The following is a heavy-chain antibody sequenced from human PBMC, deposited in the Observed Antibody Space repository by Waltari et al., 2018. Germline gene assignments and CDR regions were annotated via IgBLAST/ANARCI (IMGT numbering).Heavy chain of an antibody. Sequence: QVQLQESGPGLVKPSATLSLTCTVSGGSISSYYWSWIRRPPGKGLEWIGYIYYSGSTNYNPSLKSRVTISVDTSKNQFSLKLSSVTAADTAVYYCASATGVWYYDFWSGGGGMDVWGQGTTVTVSS. CDR2: IYYSGST. CDR1: GGSISSYY. D-gene: IGHD3-3*01. CDR3: ASATGVWYYDFWSGGGGMDV. J-gene: IGHJ6*02. V-gene: IGHV4-59*01.